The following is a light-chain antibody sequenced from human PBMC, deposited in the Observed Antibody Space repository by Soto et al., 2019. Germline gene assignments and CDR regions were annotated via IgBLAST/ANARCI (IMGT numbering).Light chain of an antibody. Sequence: EIVLTQSPGTLSLSQGERATLSCRASQTVRTNYLAWFQHKPGQAPRLLIYGASSRDTGIPDRFSGSGSGTDFTRTINRLEPEDFAVYFSQQYSDSPLTFGGGTKLEIK. V-gene: IGKV3-20*01. CDR1: QTVRTNY. J-gene: IGKJ4*01. CDR3: QQYSDSPLT. CDR2: GAS.